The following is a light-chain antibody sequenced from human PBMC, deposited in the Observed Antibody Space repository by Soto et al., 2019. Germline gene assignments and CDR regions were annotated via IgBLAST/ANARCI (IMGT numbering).Light chain of an antibody. CDR3: QQRSNWPST. J-gene: IGKJ4*01. CDR1: QRGSSY. Sequence: EIVLTQSPATLSLSPGERATLSCRASQRGSSYLAWYQQKPGQAPRLLSCDASNRATGIPARFSGSGSGTDFTLTISSLEPEDFAVYYCQQRSNWPSTFGGGTKVEIK. V-gene: IGKV3-11*01. CDR2: DAS.